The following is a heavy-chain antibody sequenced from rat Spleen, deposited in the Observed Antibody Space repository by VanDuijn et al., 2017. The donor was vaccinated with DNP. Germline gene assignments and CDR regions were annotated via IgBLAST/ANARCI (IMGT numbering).Heavy chain of an antibody. V-gene: IGHV3-1*01. Sequence: EVQLQESGSGLVKPSQSLSLTCSVIGYSITSNYWGWIRKFPGNKMEYIGHISYSGSTNYNPSLQSRISLTRDTSKNHFFLQLNSVTTEDTATYYCARWTRYFDSWGQGVMVTISS. CDR2: ISYSGST. CDR3: ARWTRYFDS. D-gene: IGHD1-7*01. J-gene: IGHJ2*01. CDR1: GYSITSNY.